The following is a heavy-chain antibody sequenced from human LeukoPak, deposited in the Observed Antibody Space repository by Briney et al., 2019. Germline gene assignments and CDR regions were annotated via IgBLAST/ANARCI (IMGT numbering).Heavy chain of an antibody. V-gene: IGHV3-49*04. CDR3: TTYYGDYYYHYMDV. Sequence: GGSLRLSCTASGFTFGDYAMSWVRQAPGKGLEWVGFIRSKAYGGTTEYAASVKGRFTISRDDSKSIAYLQMNSLKTEDTAVYYCTTYYGDYYYHYMDVWGKGTTVTVSS. J-gene: IGHJ6*03. CDR2: IRSKAYGGTT. CDR1: GFTFGDYA. D-gene: IGHD4-17*01.